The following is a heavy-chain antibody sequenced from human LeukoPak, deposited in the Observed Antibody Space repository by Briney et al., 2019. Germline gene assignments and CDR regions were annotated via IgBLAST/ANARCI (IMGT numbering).Heavy chain of an antibody. CDR1: GGSFSGYY. Sequence: KPSETLSLTCAVYGGSFSGYYWSWIRQPPGKGLEWIGEINHSGSTNYNPSLKSRVTISVDTSKNQFSLKLTSVTAADTAVYYCARGDSGSFSQFDCWGQGTLVTVSS. CDR2: INHSGST. D-gene: IGHD1-26*01. J-gene: IGHJ4*02. CDR3: ARGDSGSFSQFDC. V-gene: IGHV4-34*01.